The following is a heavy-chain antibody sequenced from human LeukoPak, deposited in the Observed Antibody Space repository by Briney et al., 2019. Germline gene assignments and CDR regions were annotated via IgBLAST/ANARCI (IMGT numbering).Heavy chain of an antibody. D-gene: IGHD3-10*01. J-gene: IGHJ4*02. V-gene: IGHV4-31*03. Sequence: SQTLSLTCTVSGGSISSGGHYWSWIRQHPGKGLEWIGHITDSGSTYYNPSLESRITTSIDTSKNQFSLKLRSVTAADTAVYYCTRDRIMVRGVRYFDYWGQGTLVTVSS. CDR3: TRDRIMVRGVRYFDY. CDR2: ITDSGST. CDR1: GGSISSGGHY.